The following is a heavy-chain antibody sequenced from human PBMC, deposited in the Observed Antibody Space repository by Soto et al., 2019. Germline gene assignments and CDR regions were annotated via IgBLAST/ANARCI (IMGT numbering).Heavy chain of an antibody. CDR2: ISSSSSYI. V-gene: IGHV3-21*01. D-gene: IGHD3-3*01. CDR1: GFTFSSYS. CDR3: ARVITIFGVVIPNWYFDL. Sequence: ESGGGLVKPGGSLRLSCAASGFTFSSYSMNWVRQAPGKGLEWVSSISSSSSYIYYADSVKGRFTISRDNAKNSLYLQMNSLRAEDTAVYYCARVITIFGVVIPNWYFDLWGRGTLVTVSS. J-gene: IGHJ2*01.